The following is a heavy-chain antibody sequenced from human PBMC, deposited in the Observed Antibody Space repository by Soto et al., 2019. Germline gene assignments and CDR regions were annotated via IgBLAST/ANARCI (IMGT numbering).Heavy chain of an antibody. V-gene: IGHV4-31*03. Sequence: SETLSLTCTVSGGSISSGGYYWSWIRQHPGKGLEWIGYIYYSGSTYYNPSLKSRVTISVDTSKNQFSLKLSSVTAADTAVYYCARDLPVAGPRHYYYGMDVWGQGTTVTVSS. D-gene: IGHD6-19*01. CDR3: ARDLPVAGPRHYYYGMDV. CDR1: GGSISSGGYY. J-gene: IGHJ6*02. CDR2: IYYSGST.